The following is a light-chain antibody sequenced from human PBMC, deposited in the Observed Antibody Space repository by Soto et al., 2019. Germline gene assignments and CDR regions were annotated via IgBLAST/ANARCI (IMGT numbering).Light chain of an antibody. Sequence: DNQMTQSPSTLSASVGDRVTLACRASRSVDLWLARYPQKPGKATKLLIYDASSLQSGVPSRFSGSGSGTEFTLTISSLQHDDFGTYYCQEYNSYTGTFGPGTKV. CDR2: DAS. CDR1: RSVDLW. J-gene: IGKJ1*01. CDR3: QEYNSYTGT. V-gene: IGKV1-5*01.